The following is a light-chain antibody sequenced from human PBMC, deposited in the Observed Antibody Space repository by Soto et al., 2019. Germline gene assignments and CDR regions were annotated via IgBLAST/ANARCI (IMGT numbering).Light chain of an antibody. CDR1: QSVRSSY. CDR3: QQYNNWPLT. CDR2: GAS. V-gene: IGKV3-15*01. J-gene: IGKJ4*01. Sequence: IVLWQSTGTLSLSPGASVTLSCRASQSVRSSYLAWYQQKPGQAPRLLIYGASTRATGIPARFSGSGSGTEFTLTISSLQSEDFAVYYCQQYNNWPLTFGGGTKVDI.